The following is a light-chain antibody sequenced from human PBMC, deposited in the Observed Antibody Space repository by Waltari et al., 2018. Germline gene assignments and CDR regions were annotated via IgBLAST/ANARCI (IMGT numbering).Light chain of an antibody. V-gene: IGLV2-14*03. CDR2: DVS. CDR1: SSDVGGYNY. J-gene: IGLJ2*01. CDR3: SSYTGGSLVV. Sequence: QSALTQPASVSGSPGQSITISCTGTSSDVGGYNYVSWYQQHPGKVPKLMIYDVSNRPSGVSNRFSGSKSGNTASLTISGLQAEDEADYYCSSYTGGSLVVFGGGTKLTVL.